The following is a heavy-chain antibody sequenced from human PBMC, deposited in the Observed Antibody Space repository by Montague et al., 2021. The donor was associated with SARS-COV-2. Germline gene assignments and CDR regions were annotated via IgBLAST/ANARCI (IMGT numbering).Heavy chain of an antibody. CDR2: INHSGNT. D-gene: IGHD3-10*01. Sequence: SETLSLTCAVCGGSFSGYYWNWIRQPPGKGLEWTGEINHSGNTNYNPSLKSRVTMSVDTSKNQFSLKLSSVTAADTAVYYCARGARQGYGFRLGSFDSWGQGTLVTVSS. J-gene: IGHJ4*02. V-gene: IGHV4-34*01. CDR1: GGSFSGYY. CDR3: ARGARQGYGFRLGSFDS.